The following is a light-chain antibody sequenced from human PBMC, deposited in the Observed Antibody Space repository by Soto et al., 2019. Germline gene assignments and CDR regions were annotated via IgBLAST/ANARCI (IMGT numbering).Light chain of an antibody. CDR3: QQRNNWPPT. J-gene: IGKJ4*01. CDR1: QSVSSSY. CDR2: DAS. Sequence: EIVMTQSPATLSVSPGEDVTLSCRASQSVSSSYLAWYQQKPGQAPRLLIYDASNRATGIPARFSGSGSGTDFTLTISSLEPEDFAVYYCQQRNNWPPTFGGGTKVDIK. V-gene: IGKV3D-20*02.